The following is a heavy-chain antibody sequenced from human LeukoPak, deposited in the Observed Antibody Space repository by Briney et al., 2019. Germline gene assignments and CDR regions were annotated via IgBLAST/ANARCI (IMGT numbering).Heavy chain of an antibody. D-gene: IGHD3-22*01. V-gene: IGHV4-59*01. J-gene: IGHJ4*02. CDR2: VHNTGRT. CDR1: GGSISSYY. CDR3: ARGRPTSYYDTNGHLDY. Sequence: SETLSLTCTVSGGSISSYYWSWIRQPPGKGLEWIGYVHNTGRTNYNPSLKSRVTMSLDTSKNRFTLNLTSVTAADTAVYFCARGRPTSYYDTNGHLDYWGQGTLVTVSS.